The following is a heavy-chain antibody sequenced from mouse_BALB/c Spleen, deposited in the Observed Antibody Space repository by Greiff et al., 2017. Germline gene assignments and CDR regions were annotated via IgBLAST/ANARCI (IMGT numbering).Heavy chain of an antibody. CDR2: INSNGGST. Sequence: DVMLVESGGGLVQPGGSLKLSCAASGFTFSSYGMSWVRQTPDKRLELVATINSNGGSTYYPDSVKGRFTISRDNAKNTLYLQMSSLKSEDTAMYYCARGGYYGPYAMDYWGQGTSVTVSS. CDR1: GFTFSSYG. J-gene: IGHJ4*01. CDR3: ARGGYYGPYAMDY. V-gene: IGHV5-6-3*01. D-gene: IGHD1-1*01.